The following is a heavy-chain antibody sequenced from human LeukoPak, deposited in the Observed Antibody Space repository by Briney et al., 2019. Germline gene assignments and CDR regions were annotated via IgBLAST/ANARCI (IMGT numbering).Heavy chain of an antibody. CDR1: GFTFSSYA. Sequence: PGGSLRLSCAASGFTFSSYAMHRVRQAPGKGLEYVSAISSNGGSTYYANSVKGRFTISRDNSKNTLYLQMGSLRAEDMAVYYCAREGAGFRNGYNDYWGQGTLVTVSS. J-gene: IGHJ4*02. V-gene: IGHV3-64*01. CDR2: ISSNGGST. CDR3: AREGAGFRNGYNDY. D-gene: IGHD5-24*01.